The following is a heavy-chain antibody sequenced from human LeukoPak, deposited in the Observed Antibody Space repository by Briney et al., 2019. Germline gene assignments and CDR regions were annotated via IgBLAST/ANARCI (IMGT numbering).Heavy chain of an antibody. CDR3: ARVLVPAGGGVVDY. V-gene: IGHV1-2*02. Sequence: RASVKVSCKASGYTFTDYYMHWVRQAPGHGLEWMEWINSNSGGTNYAQKFQGRVTMTRDTSISTAYMELSSLRSDDTAVYYCARVLVPAGGGVVDYWGQGTLVTVSS. CDR1: GYTFTDYY. J-gene: IGHJ4*02. CDR2: INSNSGGT. D-gene: IGHD3-16*01.